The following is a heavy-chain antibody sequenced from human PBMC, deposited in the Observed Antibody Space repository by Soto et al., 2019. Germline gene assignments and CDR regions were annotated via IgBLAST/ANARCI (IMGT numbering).Heavy chain of an antibody. V-gene: IGHV3-23*01. CDR1: GFTFSSYA. CDR3: AKDSVPGSAAG. J-gene: IGHJ4*02. CDR2: ISGSGGST. D-gene: IGHD6-13*01. Sequence: GGSLRLSCAASGFTFSSYAMSWVRQAPGKGLEWVSAISGSGGSTNYADSVKGRFTISRDNSKNTLYLQMNSLRGEDTAVYYCAKDSVPGSAAGWGQGTLVTVSS.